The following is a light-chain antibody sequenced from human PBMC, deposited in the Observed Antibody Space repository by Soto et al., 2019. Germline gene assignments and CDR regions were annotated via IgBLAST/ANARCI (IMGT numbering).Light chain of an antibody. J-gene: IGKJ5*01. CDR1: QSLVHSDGIAY. Sequence: DVVMTQSPLSLPVTLGQPASISCRSNQSLVHSDGIAYFSWFQQRPGRSPRRLIYKVSNRDSGVPARFSGSGSGTDFALKISRVEAKDLGVYYCMQGTHWPITFGQGTRLEIK. CDR2: KVS. V-gene: IGKV2-30*02. CDR3: MQGTHWPIT.